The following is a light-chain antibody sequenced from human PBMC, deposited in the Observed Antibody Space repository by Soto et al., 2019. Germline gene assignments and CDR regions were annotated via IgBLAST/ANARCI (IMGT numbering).Light chain of an antibody. J-gene: IGLJ2*01. CDR1: SGDVGGYNY. V-gene: IGLV2-14*01. Sequence: QSALTQSASVSGSPGQSITISCTGTSGDVGGYNYVSWYQQHPGKAPKLIIYEVSNRPSGVSNRFSGSKSGNTASLTISGLQAEDETDYYCTSWTSSSTVAFGGGTKVTVL. CDR2: EVS. CDR3: TSWTSSSTVA.